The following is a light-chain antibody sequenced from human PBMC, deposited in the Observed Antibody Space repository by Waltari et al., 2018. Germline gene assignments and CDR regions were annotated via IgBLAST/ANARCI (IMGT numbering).Light chain of an antibody. CDR1: QSVSRA. CDR3: QHYVSLPAT. J-gene: IGKJ1*01. CDR2: GAS. Sequence: EIVLTQSPGSLSSSPGERVTLSCRASQSVSRALAWSQQKPGQAPRLLIFGASNRATGIPDRFSGSGSETDFSLTISSLEPEDFAVYYCQHYVSLPATFGRGTKVEIK. V-gene: IGKV3-20*01.